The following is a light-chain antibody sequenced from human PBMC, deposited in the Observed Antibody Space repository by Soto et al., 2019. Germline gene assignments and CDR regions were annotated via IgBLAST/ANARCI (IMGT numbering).Light chain of an antibody. CDR1: SGHSSYA. CDR2: VNSDGSH. CDR3: QTWGTARV. V-gene: IGLV4-69*01. J-gene: IGLJ3*02. Sequence: QSVLTQSPSASASLGASVKLTCTLSSGHSSYAIAWHQQQPEKGPRYLMKVNSDGSHSKGDGIPDRFSGSSSGAERYLTISGLQSEDEGDYYCQTWGTARVFGGGTKLTVL.